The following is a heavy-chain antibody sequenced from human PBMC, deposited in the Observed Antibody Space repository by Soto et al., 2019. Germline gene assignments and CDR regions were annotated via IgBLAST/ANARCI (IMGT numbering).Heavy chain of an antibody. J-gene: IGHJ4*02. CDR1: GGSISSSSYY. CDR2: IYYSGST. CDR3: ARHGVFLVPRPDFWSGYYSY. Sequence: SETLSLTCTVSGGSISSSSYYWGWIRQPPGKGLEWIGSIYYSGSTYYNPSLKSRVTISVDTSKNQFSLKLSSVTAADTAVYYCARHGVFLVPRPDFWSGYYSYWGQGTLVTVSS. V-gene: IGHV4-39*01. D-gene: IGHD3-3*01.